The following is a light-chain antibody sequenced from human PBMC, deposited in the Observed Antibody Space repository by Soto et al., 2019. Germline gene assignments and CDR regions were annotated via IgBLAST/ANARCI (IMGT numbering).Light chain of an antibody. Sequence: EIVMTQSPATLSVSPGERATLSCRASQSVNIYLAWYQQKPGQAPRLLIYDASNRATGIPARFSGSGSGTDFTLTISSLEPEDFAVYYCQQRSKWPPLTFGGGTKVDIK. V-gene: IGKV3-11*01. CDR1: QSVNIY. CDR2: DAS. J-gene: IGKJ4*01. CDR3: QQRSKWPPLT.